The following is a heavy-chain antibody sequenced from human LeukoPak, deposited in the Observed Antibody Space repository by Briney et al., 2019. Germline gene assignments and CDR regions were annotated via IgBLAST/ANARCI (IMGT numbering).Heavy chain of an antibody. Sequence: SETLSLTCTVSGGSISSSSYYWGWIRQPPGKGLEWIGSIYYSGSTYYNPSLKSRVTISVDTSKNQFSLKLSSVTAADTAVYFCARRRRIDMAWGVVWVFDFWGQGTLVTVSS. CDR2: IYYSGST. CDR3: ARRRRIDMAWGVVWVFDF. D-gene: IGHD3-10*01. J-gene: IGHJ4*02. V-gene: IGHV4-39*01. CDR1: GGSISSSSYY.